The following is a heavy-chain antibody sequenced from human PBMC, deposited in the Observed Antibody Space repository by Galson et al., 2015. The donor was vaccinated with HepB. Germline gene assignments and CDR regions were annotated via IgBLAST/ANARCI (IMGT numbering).Heavy chain of an antibody. J-gene: IGHJ3*02. CDR1: GGSISSYY. Sequence: SETLSLTCTVSGGSISSYYWSWIRQPPGKGLEWIGYIYYSGSTNYNPSLKSRVTISVDTSKNQFSLKLSSVTAADTAVYYCAREREEFRYCSSTSCPGNAFDIWGQGTMVTVSS. V-gene: IGHV4-59*01. D-gene: IGHD2-2*01. CDR2: IYYSGST. CDR3: AREREEFRYCSSTSCPGNAFDI.